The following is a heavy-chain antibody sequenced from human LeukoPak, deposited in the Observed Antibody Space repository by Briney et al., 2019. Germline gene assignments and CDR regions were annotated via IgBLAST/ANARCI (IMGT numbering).Heavy chain of an antibody. J-gene: IGHJ4*02. CDR2: ISYDGSNK. CDR3: ATVSDKTARTKSFDY. V-gene: IGHV3-30*03. Sequence: GGSLRLSCAASGFTFSSYGMHWVRQAPGKGLEWVAVISYDGSNKYYADSVKGRFTISRDNSKNTLYLQMNSLRAEDTAAYYCATVSDKTARTKSFDYWGQGTLVTVSS. CDR1: GFTFSSYG.